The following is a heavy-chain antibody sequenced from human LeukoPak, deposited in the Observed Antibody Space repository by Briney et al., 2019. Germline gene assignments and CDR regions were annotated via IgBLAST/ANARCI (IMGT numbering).Heavy chain of an antibody. V-gene: IGHV3-53*01. CDR3: AREPVLGYCSGGSCYPQNYYMDV. Sequence: ETLSLTCTVSDGSISSSSYYWGWIRQPPGKGLEWVSVIYSGGSTYYADSMKGRFTISRDNSKNTLYLQMNSLRAEDTAVYYCAREPVLGYCSGGSCYPQNYYMDVWGKGTTVTVSS. CDR2: IYSGGST. J-gene: IGHJ6*03. CDR1: DGSISSSSYY. D-gene: IGHD2-15*01.